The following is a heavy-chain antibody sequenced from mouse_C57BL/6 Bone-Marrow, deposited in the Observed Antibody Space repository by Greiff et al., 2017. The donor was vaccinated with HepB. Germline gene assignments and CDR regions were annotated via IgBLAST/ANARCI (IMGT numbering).Heavy chain of an antibody. D-gene: IGHD1-1*01. J-gene: IGHJ1*03. CDR1: GYTFTSYG. CDR2: IYPRSGNT. V-gene: IGHV1-81*01. Sequence: QVQLQQSGAELARPGASVKLSCKASGYTFTSYGISWVKQRTGQGLEWIGEIYPRSGNTYYNEKFKGKATLTADKSSSTAYIELRSLTSEDSAVYFCARGYGSSYVYWYFDVWGTGTTVTVSS. CDR3: ARGYGSSYVYWYFDV.